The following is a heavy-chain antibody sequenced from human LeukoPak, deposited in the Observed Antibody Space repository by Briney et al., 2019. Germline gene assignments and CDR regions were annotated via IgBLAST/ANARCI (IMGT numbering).Heavy chain of an antibody. J-gene: IGHJ6*02. CDR2: INHSGST. Sequence: PSETLSLTCAVYGGSFSGYYWSWIRQPPGKGLEWIGEINHSGSTNYNPSLKSRVTIPVDTSKNQFSLKLSSVTAADTAVYYCARVWDSSGYYYYYYGMDVWGQGTTVTVSS. D-gene: IGHD3-22*01. CDR3: ARVWDSSGYYYYYYGMDV. CDR1: GGSFSGYY. V-gene: IGHV4-34*01.